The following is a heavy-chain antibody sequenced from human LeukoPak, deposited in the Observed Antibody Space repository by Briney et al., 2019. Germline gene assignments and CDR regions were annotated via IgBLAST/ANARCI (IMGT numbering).Heavy chain of an antibody. CDR2: ITASSSTI. CDR1: GFTFSNYA. J-gene: IGHJ4*02. Sequence: SGGSLRLSCEASGFTFSNYAMNWVRHAPGKGLEWVSYITASSSTIFYADSVRGRFTISRDNAKKSLYLQMNSLRAEDTAVYHCATIVGALFANWGQGTLVTLSS. V-gene: IGHV3-48*01. D-gene: IGHD1-26*01. CDR3: ATIVGALFAN.